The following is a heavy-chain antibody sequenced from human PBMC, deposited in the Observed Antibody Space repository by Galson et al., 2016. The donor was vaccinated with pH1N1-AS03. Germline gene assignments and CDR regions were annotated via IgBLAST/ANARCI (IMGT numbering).Heavy chain of an antibody. D-gene: IGHD6-13*01. Sequence: SLRLSCAASGFSFSSYTMSWVRQAPGKGLEWVSGISASGGTTYYADSVKGRSTISRDNSMDTLDLQMSSLRDEDTAVYYCVKEGLAAATFDDWGQGTLVIVSS. V-gene: IGHV3-23*01. CDR3: VKEGLAAATFDD. CDR1: GFSFSSYT. CDR2: ISASGGTT. J-gene: IGHJ4*02.